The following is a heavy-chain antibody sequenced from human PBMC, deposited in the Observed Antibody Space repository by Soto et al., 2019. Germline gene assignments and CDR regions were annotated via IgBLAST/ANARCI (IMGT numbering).Heavy chain of an antibody. CDR1: GATFSSYA. Sequence: QVQLVQSGAEVRQPASSVKVSCKTSGATFSSYAITWVRQAPGQGLEWMGGIVPTVDTSTYAQKFQGRVTITADKSPNTVYMELRSLCSDDTAVYYCVRVVAIPGSPDNWGQGTLVTVSS. CDR3: VRVVAIPGSPDN. J-gene: IGHJ4*02. CDR2: IVPTVDTS. V-gene: IGHV1-69*14. D-gene: IGHD2-15*01.